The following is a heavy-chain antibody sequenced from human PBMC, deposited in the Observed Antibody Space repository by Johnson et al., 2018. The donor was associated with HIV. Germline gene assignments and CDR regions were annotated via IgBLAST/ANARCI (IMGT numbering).Heavy chain of an antibody. V-gene: IGHV3-30*02. Sequence: VQLVESGGGVVQPGRSLRLSCAASGFTFSSYGMHWVRQAPGKGLEWVAFIRYDGSNKYYADSVKGRFTISRDNSKNTLYLQMHSLRAEDTAVYYCARDHRAYCGGDCYSDAFDIWGQGTMVTVSS. CDR1: GFTFSSYG. CDR2: IRYDGSNK. CDR3: ARDHRAYCGGDCYSDAFDI. J-gene: IGHJ3*02. D-gene: IGHD2-21*02.